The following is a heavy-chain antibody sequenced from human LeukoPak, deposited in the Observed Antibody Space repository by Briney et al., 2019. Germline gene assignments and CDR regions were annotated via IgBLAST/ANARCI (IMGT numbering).Heavy chain of an antibody. D-gene: IGHD3/OR15-3a*01. Sequence: GGSLRLSCAASGFTFSSYEMNWVRQAPGKGLEWVSYISSSGSTIYNADSVKGRFTISRDNAKNSLYLQMNSLRAEDTAVYYCARAAAGNRGWDWYYFDYWGQGTLVSVSS. V-gene: IGHV3-48*03. J-gene: IGHJ4*02. CDR3: ARAAAGNRGWDWYYFDY. CDR1: GFTFSSYE. CDR2: ISSSGSTI.